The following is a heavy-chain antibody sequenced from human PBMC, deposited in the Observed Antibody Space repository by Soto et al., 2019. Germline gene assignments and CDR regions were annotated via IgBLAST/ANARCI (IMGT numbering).Heavy chain of an antibody. J-gene: IGHJ4*02. CDR2: INPNSGGT. CDR3: ARDHPLLRYFGY. Sequence: ASVKVSCKASGYTFTGYYMHWVRQAPGQGLEWMGWINPNSGGTNYAQKFQGRVTMTRNTSISTAYMELSRLRSDDTAVYYCARDHPLLRYFGYWGQGTLVTVSS. V-gene: IGHV1-2*02. CDR1: GYTFTGYY. D-gene: IGHD3-3*01.